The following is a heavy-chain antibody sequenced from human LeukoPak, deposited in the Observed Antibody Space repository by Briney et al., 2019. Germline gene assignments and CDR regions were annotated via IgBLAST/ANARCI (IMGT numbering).Heavy chain of an antibody. Sequence: EASVRVSCKASGYTFTSYGISWVRQAPGQGLEWMGWISAYNGNTNYAQKLQGRVTMTTDTSTSTAYMELRSLRSDDTAVYYCARDANIVVVAAATGLGWFDPWGQGTLVTVSS. CDR3: ARDANIVVVAAATGLGWFDP. CDR2: ISAYNGNT. CDR1: GYTFTSYG. D-gene: IGHD2-15*01. J-gene: IGHJ5*02. V-gene: IGHV1-18*01.